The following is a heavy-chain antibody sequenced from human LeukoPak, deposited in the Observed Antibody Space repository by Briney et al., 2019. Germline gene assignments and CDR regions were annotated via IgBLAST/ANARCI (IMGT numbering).Heavy chain of an antibody. Sequence: SETLSLTCTVSGGSLSSGGYYWSWIRQHPGKGLEWIGYIYYSGSTYYNPSLKSRLTISVDTSKNQFSLKLSSVTAADTAVYYCARYSGSYYFDYWGQGTLVTVSS. J-gene: IGHJ4*02. CDR3: ARYSGSYYFDY. V-gene: IGHV4-31*03. CDR1: GGSLSSGGYY. D-gene: IGHD6-6*01. CDR2: IYYSGST.